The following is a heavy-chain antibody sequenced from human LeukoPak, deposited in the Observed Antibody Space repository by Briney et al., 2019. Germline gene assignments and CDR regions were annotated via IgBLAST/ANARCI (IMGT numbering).Heavy chain of an antibody. V-gene: IGHV6-1*01. CDR1: GDSVSSNRAG. D-gene: IGHD3-22*01. Sequence: SQTLSLTCAISGDSVSSNRAGWNWIRQSPSRGLEWLGRTYYRSKWYNDFAPSVRNRITINPDTSKNQFSLKLTSVTAADTAMYYCVSLPYYDSSGPDHWGQGTLVTVSS. CDR2: TYYRSKWYN. CDR3: VSLPYYDSSGPDH. J-gene: IGHJ4*02.